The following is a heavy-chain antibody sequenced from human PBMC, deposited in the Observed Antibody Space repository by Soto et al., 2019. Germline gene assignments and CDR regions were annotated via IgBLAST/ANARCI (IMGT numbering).Heavy chain of an antibody. D-gene: IGHD2-15*01. J-gene: IGHJ4*02. CDR1: GYSISSGYC. V-gene: IGHV4-38-2*01. CDR2: IYHSGTT. CDR3: ARTRERYCSGGSCSLGLFDY. Sequence: PSETLSLTCSVSGYSISSGYCWGCIRQPPGKGVEWIGSIYHSGTTYYNPSLKSRVTISIDMAKNQFSLKLSSVTAADTAVYYCARTRERYCSGGSCSLGLFDYWGQGTLVTVSS.